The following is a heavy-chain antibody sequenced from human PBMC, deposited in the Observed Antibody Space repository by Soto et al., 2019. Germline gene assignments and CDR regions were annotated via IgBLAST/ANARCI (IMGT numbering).Heavy chain of an antibody. CDR3: AKDGGGAPIFGVVNNWFDP. J-gene: IGHJ5*02. Sequence: EVQLLESGGGLVQPGGSLRLSCAASGFTFSNYAMSWVRQAPGKGLEWVSAISGSGARTYYADSVKGRFTISRDNSKNTLYLQMNRLRAEDTDVYYCAKDGGGAPIFGVVNNWFDPWGQGTLVTVSS. D-gene: IGHD3-3*01. CDR1: GFTFSNYA. V-gene: IGHV3-23*01. CDR2: ISGSGART.